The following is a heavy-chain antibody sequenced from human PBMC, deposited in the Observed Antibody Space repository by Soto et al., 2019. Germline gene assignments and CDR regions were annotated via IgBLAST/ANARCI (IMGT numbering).Heavy chain of an antibody. CDR1: GGTFSSYA. CDR2: IIPIFGTA. D-gene: IGHD3-22*01. J-gene: IGHJ4*02. Sequence: QVQLVQSGAEVKKPGSSVKVSCKASGGTFSSYAISWVRQAPGQGLEWMGGIIPIFGTANYAQKFQGRVTITADESTSTAYMELSSLRTEDTAMYYLANSTRPHYYDSSGYYAYWGQGTLVTVSS. V-gene: IGHV1-69*01. CDR3: ANSTRPHYYDSSGYYAY.